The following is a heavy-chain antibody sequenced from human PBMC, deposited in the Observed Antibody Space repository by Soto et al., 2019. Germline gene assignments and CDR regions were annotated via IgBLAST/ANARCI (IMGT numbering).Heavy chain of an antibody. CDR1: SGSISSSNW. Sequence: SETLSLTCAVSSGSISSSNWWSWVRQPPGKGLGWIGEIYHSGSTNYNPSLKSRVTLSVDKSKNQFSLKLSSVTAADTAVYYCARGGGTVDYFDYWGQGTLVTVSS. V-gene: IGHV4-4*02. CDR3: ARGGGTVDYFDY. D-gene: IGHD1-1*01. J-gene: IGHJ4*02. CDR2: IYHSGST.